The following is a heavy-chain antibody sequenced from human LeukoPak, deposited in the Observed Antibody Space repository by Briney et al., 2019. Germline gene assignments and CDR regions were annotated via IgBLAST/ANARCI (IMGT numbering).Heavy chain of an antibody. CDR2: IKQDGSEK. CDR3: ARGSSLSFGDR. V-gene: IGHV3-7*03. Sequence: GGSLTLSCAASGFTFSSYWMTWVRQAPGKGLEWVANIKQDGSEKYYVDSVTGRFTISRDNAKNLLYLQTNSLRAEDTAMYFCARGSSLSFGDRWGQGTLVTVSS. CDR1: GFTFSSYW. J-gene: IGHJ4*02. D-gene: IGHD3-10*01.